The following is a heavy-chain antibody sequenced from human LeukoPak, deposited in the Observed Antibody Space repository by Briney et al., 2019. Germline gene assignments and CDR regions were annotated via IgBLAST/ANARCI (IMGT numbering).Heavy chain of an antibody. CDR1: GGSISSGGYS. Sequence: PSETLSLTCAVSGGSISSGGYSGSWIRQPPGKGLEWIGYIYHSGSTYYNPSLKSRVTISVDRSKNQFSLKLSSVTAADTAVYYCARVAERYCSGGSCYPDYWGQGTLVTVSS. CDR3: ARVAERYCSGGSCYPDY. D-gene: IGHD2-15*01. J-gene: IGHJ4*02. V-gene: IGHV4-30-2*01. CDR2: IYHSGST.